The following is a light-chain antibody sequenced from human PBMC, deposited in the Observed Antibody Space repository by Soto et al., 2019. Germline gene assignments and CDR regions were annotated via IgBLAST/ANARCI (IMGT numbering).Light chain of an antibody. Sequence: EIVMTHSPATLSFSPGERASLSCQSSQSVSSNLAWYQQKPGQAPRLLIYGASTRATGIPARFSGSGSGTEFTLTISSLQSEDFAVYYCQQYNNWPPITFGQGTRLEI. CDR1: QSVSSN. CDR2: GAS. J-gene: IGKJ5*01. V-gene: IGKV3-15*01. CDR3: QQYNNWPPIT.